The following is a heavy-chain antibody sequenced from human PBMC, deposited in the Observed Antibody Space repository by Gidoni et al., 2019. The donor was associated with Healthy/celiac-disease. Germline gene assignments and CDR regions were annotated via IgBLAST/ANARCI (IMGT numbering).Heavy chain of an antibody. CDR1: GYTFTSYG. CDR2: IRAYNGNT. Sequence: QVQLVQSGAEVPKPGDSVKVSCKASGYTFTSYGNTWGRQAHGQGLEWMGWIRAYNGNTNYEQKLQGRDTMTTYTSTSTAYMERRSLRSDDTDVYYCARDRLMVRGVIVPKSFDPWGQGTLVTVSS. V-gene: IGHV1-18*01. D-gene: IGHD3-10*01. CDR3: ARDRLMVRGVIVPKSFDP. J-gene: IGHJ5*02.